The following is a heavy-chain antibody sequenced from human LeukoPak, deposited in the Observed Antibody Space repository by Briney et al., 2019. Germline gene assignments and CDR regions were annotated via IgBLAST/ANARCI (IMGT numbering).Heavy chain of an antibody. D-gene: IGHD2-2*01. CDR3: AKIRSNLGYCSSTSCRGDAFDI. CDR1: GFTFSSYG. V-gene: IGHV3-30*02. CDR2: IRYDGSNK. J-gene: IGHJ3*02. Sequence: GGSLRLSCAASGFTFSSYGMHWVRQAAGKGLEWVAFIRYDGSNKYYADSVKGRFTLSRDNSETTLYVQMNSLRAEDPAVYYCAKIRSNLGYCSSTSCRGDAFDIWGQGTMVTVSS.